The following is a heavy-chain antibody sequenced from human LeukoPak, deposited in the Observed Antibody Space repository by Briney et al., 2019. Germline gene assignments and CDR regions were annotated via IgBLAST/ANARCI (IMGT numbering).Heavy chain of an antibody. CDR2: IYYSGST. CDR3: ARELVSQNAFDI. D-gene: IGHD5/OR15-5a*01. Sequence: PSQTLSFTCTVSGGSISSGGYYWSWIRQHPGKGLEWIGYIYYSGSTYYNPSLKSRVTISVDASKNQFSLKLSSVTAADTAVYYCARELVSQNAFDIWGQGTMVTVSS. V-gene: IGHV4-31*03. J-gene: IGHJ3*02. CDR1: GGSISSGGYY.